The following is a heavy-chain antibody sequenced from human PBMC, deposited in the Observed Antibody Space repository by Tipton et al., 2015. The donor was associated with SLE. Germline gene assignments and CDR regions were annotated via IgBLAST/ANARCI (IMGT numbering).Heavy chain of an antibody. V-gene: IGHV4-59*01. CDR3: ARRGAYSSSWYVAYYYYMDV. CDR2: IYYSGST. CDR1: GGSISSYY. J-gene: IGHJ6*03. Sequence: TLSLTCTVSGGSISSYYWSWIRQPPGKGLEWIGYIYYSGSTNYNPSLKSRVTISVDTSKNQFSLKLSSVTAADTAVYYCARRGAYSSSWYVAYYYYMDVWGKGTTVTVSS. D-gene: IGHD6-13*01.